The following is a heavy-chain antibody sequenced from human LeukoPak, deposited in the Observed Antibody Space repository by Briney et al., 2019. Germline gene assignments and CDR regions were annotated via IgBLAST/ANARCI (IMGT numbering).Heavy chain of an antibody. Sequence: ASVKVSCKASGYTFTSYYMHWVRQATGQGLEWMGWMNPNSGNTGYAQKFQGRVTITRNTSINTAYMELSSLRSEDTAVYYCARGVRKGIAAAGDYYYMDVWGKGTTVTVSS. J-gene: IGHJ6*03. CDR1: GYTFTSYY. V-gene: IGHV1-8*03. CDR2: MNPNSGNT. CDR3: ARGVRKGIAAAGDYYYMDV. D-gene: IGHD6-13*01.